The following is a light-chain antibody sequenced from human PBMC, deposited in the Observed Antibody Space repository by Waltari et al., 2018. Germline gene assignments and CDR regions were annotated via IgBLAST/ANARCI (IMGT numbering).Light chain of an antibody. CDR1: SSDVGGYNY. V-gene: IGLV2-14*03. CDR3: SSYTSSSTLV. Sequence: QSALTQPASVSGSPGQSITIPCTGTSSDVGGYNYVSWSQQHPGKTPKLMIYDVNNRPSGVSNRFSGSKSGNTASLTISGLQAEDEADYFCSSYTSSSTLVFGGGTKLTVL. J-gene: IGLJ2*01. CDR2: DVN.